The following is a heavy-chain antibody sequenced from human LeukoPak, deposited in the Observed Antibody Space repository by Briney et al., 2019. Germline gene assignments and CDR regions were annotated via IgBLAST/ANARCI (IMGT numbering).Heavy chain of an antibody. J-gene: IGHJ6*02. CDR2: IYIGGST. D-gene: IGHD1-26*01. CDR1: GFTVSSNY. Sequence: GGSLRLSCAASGFTVSSNYMSWVRQAPGKGLEWVSVIYIGGSTYYADFVKGRFTISRDNSKNTLYLQMNSLRAEDTAVYYCARANSGSYSIGWYSYGMDVWGQGTTVTVSS. V-gene: IGHV3-53*01. CDR3: ARANSGSYSIGWYSYGMDV.